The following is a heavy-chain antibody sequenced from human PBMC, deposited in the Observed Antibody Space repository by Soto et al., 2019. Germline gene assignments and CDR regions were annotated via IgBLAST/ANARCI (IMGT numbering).Heavy chain of an antibody. D-gene: IGHD3-22*01. CDR3: ASAHYYDSSGYYDNWFDP. J-gene: IGHJ5*02. CDR2: IIPIFGTA. V-gene: IGHV1-69*13. CDR1: GGTFSSYA. Sequence: SVKVSCKASGGTFSSYAISWVRQAPGQGLEWMGGIIPIFGTANYAQKFQGRVTITADESTSTAYMELSSLRSEDTAVYYCASAHYYDSSGYYDNWFDPWGQGTLVTVSS.